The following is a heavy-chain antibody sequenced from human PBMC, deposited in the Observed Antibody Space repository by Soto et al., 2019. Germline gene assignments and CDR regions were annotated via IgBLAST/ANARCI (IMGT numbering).Heavy chain of an antibody. J-gene: IGHJ3*02. CDR3: ARRPVVGATRGAFDI. V-gene: IGHV2-70*01. Sequence: SGPTLVNPTQTLTLTCTFSGFSLRTSGMCVSWIRQPPGKALEWLALIDWDDDKYYSTSLKTRLTNSKDTSKNQVVLTMSNMYPEDTAMYYCARRPVVGATRGAFDIWGQGTMVTVSS. CDR2: IDWDDDK. CDR1: GFSLRTSGMC. D-gene: IGHD1-26*01.